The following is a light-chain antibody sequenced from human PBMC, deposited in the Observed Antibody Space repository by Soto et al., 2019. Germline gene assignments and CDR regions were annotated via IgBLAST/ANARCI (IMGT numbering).Light chain of an antibody. Sequence: QSALTQPASVSGSPGQSITISCTGSNNDVGAYNYVSWYQQHPGKAPKTMIYDVSNRPSGVSNRFSGSKSGNTASLTISGLQAEDEADYYCSSYTRSSTVVFGGETKGTVL. CDR1: NNDVGAYNY. V-gene: IGLV2-14*03. CDR3: SSYTRSSTVV. J-gene: IGLJ3*02. CDR2: DVS.